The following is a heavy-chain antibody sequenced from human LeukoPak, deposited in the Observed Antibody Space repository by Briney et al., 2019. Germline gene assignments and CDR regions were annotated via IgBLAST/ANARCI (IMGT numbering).Heavy chain of an antibody. V-gene: IGHV4-39*07. J-gene: IGHJ4*02. D-gene: IGHD5-18*01. Sequence: SETLSLTCTVSGGSISSSSYYWGWIRQPPGKGLEWIGSIYYSGSTYYNPSLKSRVTISVDTSKNQFSLKLSSVTAADTAVYYCARVTYGDTAMVVDYWGQGTLVTVSS. CDR1: GGSISSSSYY. CDR2: IYYSGST. CDR3: ARVTYGDTAMVVDY.